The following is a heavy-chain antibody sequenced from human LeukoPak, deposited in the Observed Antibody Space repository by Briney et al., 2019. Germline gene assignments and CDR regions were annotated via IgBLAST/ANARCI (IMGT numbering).Heavy chain of an antibody. D-gene: IGHD3-22*01. Sequence: KPSETLSLTCTVSGGSISSYYWSWIRQPPGKGLEWIGYIYYSGSTNYNPSLRSRVTISVDTSKNQFSLKLSSVTAADTAVYYCARLSRRFNYYDSSGIDYWGQGTLVTVSS. CDR1: GGSISSYY. V-gene: IGHV4-59*01. CDR2: IYYSGST. CDR3: ARLSRRFNYYDSSGIDY. J-gene: IGHJ4*02.